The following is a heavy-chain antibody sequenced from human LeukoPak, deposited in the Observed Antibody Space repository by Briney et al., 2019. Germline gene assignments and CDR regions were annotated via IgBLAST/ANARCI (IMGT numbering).Heavy chain of an antibody. D-gene: IGHD3-10*01. Sequence: GGSLRLSCAASGFTFSTYTVNWVRQAPGKGLEWVSSISTNANYMYYADSVKGRFTISRDNARNSLYLQMTSLRAEDTAVYYCARQYYYGSGSFFFDFWGQGTPVTVSS. CDR2: ISTNANYM. CDR1: GFTFSTYT. CDR3: ARQYYYGSGSFFFDF. V-gene: IGHV3-21*01. J-gene: IGHJ4*02.